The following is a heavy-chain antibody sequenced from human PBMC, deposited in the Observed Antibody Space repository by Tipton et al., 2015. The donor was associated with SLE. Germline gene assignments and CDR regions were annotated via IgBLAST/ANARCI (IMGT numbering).Heavy chain of an antibody. CDR1: GGSVSWRGYY. CDR2: NYESVNTY. Sequence: TLSLTCTVSGGSVSWRGYYWSWIRHLPGKGLEWIGYNYESVNTYYYNPSLKSRATILVDTSKNQFSLRLTSVTAADTAVYYCARVGYCGGDCPWGQGTLVTVS. CDR3: ARVGYCGGDCP. J-gene: IGHJ5*02. V-gene: IGHV4-31*03. D-gene: IGHD2-21*01.